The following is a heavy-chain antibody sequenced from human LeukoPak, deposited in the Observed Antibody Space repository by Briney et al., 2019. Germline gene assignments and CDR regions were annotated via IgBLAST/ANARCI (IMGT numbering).Heavy chain of an antibody. CDR2: IWYDGSNK. Sequence: GALRLSCAASGFTFSSYGMHWVRQAPGKGLEWVAVIWYDGSNKYYADSVKGRLTISRDNSKNTLYLQMNSLRAEDTAVYYCARRYCSGGSCYSFRGDWFDPWGQGTLVTVSS. V-gene: IGHV3-33*01. J-gene: IGHJ5*02. CDR3: ARRYCSGGSCYSFRGDWFDP. D-gene: IGHD2-15*01. CDR1: GFTFSSYG.